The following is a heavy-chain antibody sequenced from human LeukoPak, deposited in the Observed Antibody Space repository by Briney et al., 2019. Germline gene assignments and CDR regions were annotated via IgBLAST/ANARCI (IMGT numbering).Heavy chain of an antibody. J-gene: IGHJ6*02. V-gene: IGHV1-3*01. CDR1: GYTFTSYA. CDR2: INAGNGNT. Sequence: ASVKVSCKASGYTFTSYAMHWVRQAPGQRLEWMGWINAGNGNTKYSQKFQGRVTITRDTSASTAYMELSSLRSEDTAVYYCARDGAEYSSSSIPHYGMDVWGQGTTVTVSS. D-gene: IGHD6-6*01. CDR3: ARDGAEYSSSSIPHYGMDV.